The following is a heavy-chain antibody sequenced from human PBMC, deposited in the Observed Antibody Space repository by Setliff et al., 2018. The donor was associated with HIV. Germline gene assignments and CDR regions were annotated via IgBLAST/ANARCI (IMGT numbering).Heavy chain of an antibody. CDR2: INDGGNT. V-gene: IGHV4-34*01. J-gene: IGHJ6*03. Sequence: LSLTCTVSGGSITGYYWNWIRQPPGKGLEWIGDINDGGNTNYNPSLESRVTISADTSKKQFSVRLTSVTAADTAVYYCARGRTRTYFSHYYMDVWGKGTTVTVSS. CDR3: ARGRTRTYFSHYYMDV. CDR1: GGSITGYY.